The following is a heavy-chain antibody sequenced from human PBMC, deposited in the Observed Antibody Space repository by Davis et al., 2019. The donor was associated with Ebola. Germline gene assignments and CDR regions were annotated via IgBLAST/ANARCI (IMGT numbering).Heavy chain of an antibody. D-gene: IGHD6-13*01. V-gene: IGHV4-39*01. J-gene: IGHJ6*02. CDR2: IYYSGST. CDR1: GGSVSSGSYY. CDR3: ARRQQLVHGHYYYGMDV. Sequence: PSETLSLTCTVSGGSVSSGSYYWGWIRQPPGKGLEWIGSIYYSGSTYYNPSLKSRVTISVDTSKNQFSLKLSSVTAADTAVYYCARRQQLVHGHYYYGMDVWGQGTTVTVSS.